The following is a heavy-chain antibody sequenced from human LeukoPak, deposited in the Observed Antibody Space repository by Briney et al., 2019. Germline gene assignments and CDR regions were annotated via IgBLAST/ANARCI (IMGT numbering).Heavy chain of an antibody. CDR2: IYYSGSN. V-gene: IGHV4-59*01. Sequence: TSETLSLTCRVSGGSISSYYWSWMRQPPGKGLEWIGYIYYSGSNNHNPSLKSRVTISVDTSKNQFSLKLRSVTAADTAVYYCARGGYCDSTSCRAGYYYYYYMDVWGKGTTVTISS. D-gene: IGHD2-2*03. CDR1: GGSISSYY. CDR3: ARGGYCDSTSCRAGYYYYYYMDV. J-gene: IGHJ6*03.